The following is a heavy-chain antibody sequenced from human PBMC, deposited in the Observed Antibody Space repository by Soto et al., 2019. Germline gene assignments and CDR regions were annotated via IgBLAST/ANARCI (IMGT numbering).Heavy chain of an antibody. Sequence: GGSLRLSCAASGFTFTRYSMNWVRQAPGKGLEWVSSISSTTNYIYYGDSMKGRFTISRDNAKNSLYLEMNSLIAEDTAVYYCARESEDLTSNFDYWGQGPLVTVSS. CDR1: GFTFTRYS. CDR2: ISSTTNYI. J-gene: IGHJ4*02. V-gene: IGHV3-21*06. CDR3: ARESEDLTSNFDY.